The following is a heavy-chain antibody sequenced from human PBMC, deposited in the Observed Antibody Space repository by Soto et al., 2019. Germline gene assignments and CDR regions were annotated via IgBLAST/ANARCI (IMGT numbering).Heavy chain of an antibody. Sequence: PGGSLRLSCAASGFTFSSYSMNWVRQAPGKGLEWVSSISSSSSYIYYADSVKGRFTISRDNAKNSLYLQMNSLRAEDTAVYYCARGVSYYDFWSGYENYNWFDPWGQGTLVTVSS. V-gene: IGHV3-21*01. D-gene: IGHD3-3*01. CDR1: GFTFSSYS. J-gene: IGHJ5*02. CDR3: ARGVSYYDFWSGYENYNWFDP. CDR2: ISSSSSYI.